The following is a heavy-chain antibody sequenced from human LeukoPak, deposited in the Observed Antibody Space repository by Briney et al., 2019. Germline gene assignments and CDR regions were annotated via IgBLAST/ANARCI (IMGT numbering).Heavy chain of an antibody. D-gene: IGHD2-2*02. J-gene: IGHJ4*02. Sequence: PGGSLRLSCAASGFTFDDYGMSWVRQAPGKGLEWVPGINWNGGSTGYADSVKGRFTISRDNAKNSLYLQMNSLRAEDTALYYCAREDSCSSTSCYNRGLDYWGQGTMVTVSS. CDR1: GFTFDDYG. CDR2: INWNGGST. CDR3: AREDSCSSTSCYNRGLDY. V-gene: IGHV3-20*04.